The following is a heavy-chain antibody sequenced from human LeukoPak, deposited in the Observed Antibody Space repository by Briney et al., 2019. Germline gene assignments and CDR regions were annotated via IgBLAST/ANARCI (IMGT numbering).Heavy chain of an antibody. V-gene: IGHV3-23*01. CDR1: GFTFSTYA. CDR3: AKDRARGGTTDFDY. J-gene: IGHJ4*02. CDR2: ISGSADST. Sequence: GGSLRLSCATSGFTFSTYAMSWVRQAPGKGLEWVSAISGSADSTYYADSVKGQFAISRDNSKNTLYLQMNSLRAEDTAVYFCAKDRARGGTTDFDYWGQGTLVTVSS. D-gene: IGHD1-7*01.